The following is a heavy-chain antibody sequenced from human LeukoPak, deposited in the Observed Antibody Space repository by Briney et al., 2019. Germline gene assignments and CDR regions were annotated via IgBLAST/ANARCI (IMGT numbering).Heavy chain of an antibody. D-gene: IGHD1-14*01. CDR2: ISSSGSYI. J-gene: IGHJ4*02. CDR3: ARYHSTGGGYYFDY. V-gene: IGHV3-21*01. CDR1: GFTFSSYS. Sequence: PGGSLRLSCAASGFTFSSYSMNWVRQAPGKGLEWVSSISSSGSYIYYADSVKGRFTISRDNAKNSLYLQMNSLRAEDTAVYYCARYHSTGGGYYFDYWGQGTLVTVSS.